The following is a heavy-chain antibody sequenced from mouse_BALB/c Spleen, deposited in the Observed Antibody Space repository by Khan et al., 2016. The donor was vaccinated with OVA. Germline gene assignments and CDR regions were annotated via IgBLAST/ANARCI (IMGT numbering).Heavy chain of an antibody. CDR3: TRHGYVAWFTY. J-gene: IGHJ3*01. D-gene: IGHD2-2*01. Sequence: EVELVESGPELMKPGASVKISCKASGYSFTSYYLHWVMQSHGESLEWIGYVDPFSGGTTYNQKFKGKATLTVDKSSSTAYMHLSNLTSADSAVYYCTRHGYVAWFTYWGQGTLVTVSA. CDR2: VDPFSGGT. CDR1: GYSFTSYY. V-gene: IGHV1S135*01.